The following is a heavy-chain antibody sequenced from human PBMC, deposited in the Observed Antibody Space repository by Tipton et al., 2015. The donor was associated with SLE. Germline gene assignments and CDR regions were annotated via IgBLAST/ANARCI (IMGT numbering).Heavy chain of an antibody. CDR3: ARGHWGPHDACVI. D-gene: IGHD7-27*01. CDR2: SNPNSGDT. CDR1: GYIFTGYY. J-gene: IGHJ3*02. V-gene: IGHV1-2*02. Sequence: QSGAEVKKPGASVKVSCKASGYIFTGYYLHWVRQAPGQGLEWMGWSNPNSGDTNDAQKFQGRVSTTRDTSINTVYMELRDLTYDDTAVYFCARGHWGPHDACVIWGQGTTVTVSS.